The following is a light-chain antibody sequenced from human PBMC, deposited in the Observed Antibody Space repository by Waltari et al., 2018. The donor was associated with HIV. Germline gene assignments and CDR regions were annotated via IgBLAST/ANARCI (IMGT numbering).Light chain of an antibody. CDR1: SSDVGRYDY. CDR2: DVT. CDR3: CSYAGGYTLV. Sequence: QSTLTQPRSVSGSPGQSVTISCTGTSSDVGRYDYVSWYQQHPGKAPKLIIYDVTTRPSGVPDRFSGSKSGNTASLTISGLQAGDESDFDCCSYAGGYTLVFGGGTKLTVL. J-gene: IGLJ2*01. V-gene: IGLV2-11*01.